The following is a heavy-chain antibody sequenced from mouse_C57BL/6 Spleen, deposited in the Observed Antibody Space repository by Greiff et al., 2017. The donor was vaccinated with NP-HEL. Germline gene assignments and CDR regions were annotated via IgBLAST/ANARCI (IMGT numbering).Heavy chain of an antibody. CDR1: GYTFTSYW. Sequence: QVQLQQPGAELVRPGSSVKLSCKASGYTFTSYWMHWVKQRPIQGLEWIGNIDPSDSETHYNQKFKDKATLTVDKSSSTAYMQLSSLTSEDSAVYYCARLLITTVVAPSYWYFDVWGTGTTVTVSS. CDR3: ARLLITTVVAPSYWYFDV. J-gene: IGHJ1*03. CDR2: IDPSDSET. V-gene: IGHV1-52*01. D-gene: IGHD1-1*01.